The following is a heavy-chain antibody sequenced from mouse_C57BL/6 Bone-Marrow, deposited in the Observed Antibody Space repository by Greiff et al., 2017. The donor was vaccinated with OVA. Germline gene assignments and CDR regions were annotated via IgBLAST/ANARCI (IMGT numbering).Heavy chain of an antibody. J-gene: IGHJ2*01. CDR3: ARFLYDYEIYYFDY. Sequence: QVQLKQPGTELVKPGASVKLSCKASGYTFTSYWMHWVKQRPGQGLEWIGNINPSNGGTNYNEKFKSKATLTVDKSSSTAYMQLSSLTSEDSAVYYCARFLYDYEIYYFDYWGQGTTLTVSS. V-gene: IGHV1-53*01. CDR2: INPSNGGT. D-gene: IGHD2-4*01. CDR1: GYTFTSYW.